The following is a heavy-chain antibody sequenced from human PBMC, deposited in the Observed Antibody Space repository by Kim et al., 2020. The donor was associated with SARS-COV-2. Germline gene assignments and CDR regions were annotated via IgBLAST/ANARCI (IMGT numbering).Heavy chain of an antibody. CDR3: ARSEDSSGLFDY. J-gene: IGHJ4*02. Sequence: ASVKVSCKASGYTFTGYYMHWVRQAPGQGLEWMGRINPNSGGTNYAQKFQGRVTMTRDTSISTAYMELSRLRSDDTVVYYCARSEDSSGLFDYWGQGTLVTVSS. V-gene: IGHV1-2*05. CDR1: GYTFTGYY. D-gene: IGHD6-19*01. CDR2: INPNSGGT.